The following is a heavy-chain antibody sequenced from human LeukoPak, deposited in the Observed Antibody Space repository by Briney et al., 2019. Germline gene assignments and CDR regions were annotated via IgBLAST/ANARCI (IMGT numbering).Heavy chain of an antibody. J-gene: IGHJ4*02. Sequence: GGSLRLSCAASGFTFSSYWMHWVRQAPGKGLVWVSRINSDGSSTSNADSVKGRFTISRDNAKNTLYLQMNSLRAEDTAVYYCARGTGSDSWYIDYWGQGTLVSVSS. D-gene: IGHD6-13*01. CDR1: GFTFSSYW. CDR3: ARGTGSDSWYIDY. CDR2: INSDGSST. V-gene: IGHV3-74*01.